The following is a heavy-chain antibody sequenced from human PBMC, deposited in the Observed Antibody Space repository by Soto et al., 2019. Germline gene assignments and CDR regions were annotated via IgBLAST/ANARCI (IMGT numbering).Heavy chain of an antibody. Sequence: QVQLVESGGGVVQPGRSLRLSCAASGFTFSSYGMHWVRQASGKGLEWVALIAYDEFNKYYADSVKGRFTISRDNSKNTLYLEMNSLTVEDTAVYYCAKGPVFGVGSGFDSWGQGILVTVSS. CDR1: GFTFSSYG. CDR2: IAYDEFNK. D-gene: IGHD3-3*01. J-gene: IGHJ4*02. CDR3: AKGPVFGVGSGFDS. V-gene: IGHV3-30*18.